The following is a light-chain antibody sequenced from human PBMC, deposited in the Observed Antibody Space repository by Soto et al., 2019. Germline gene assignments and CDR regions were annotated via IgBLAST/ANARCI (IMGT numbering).Light chain of an antibody. V-gene: IGLV2-23*01. CDR3: FSYAGGVTSV. Sequence: QSVLTQPASVSGSPGQSITISCAGTSSDFGSYNRVSWYQQHPGKAPKLIIYEGSNRPSGISNRYSGSKSGNTASLTISGLQAEDEADYYRFSYAGGVTSVFAAGTQLTVL. J-gene: IGLJ7*01. CDR2: EGS. CDR1: SSDFGSYNR.